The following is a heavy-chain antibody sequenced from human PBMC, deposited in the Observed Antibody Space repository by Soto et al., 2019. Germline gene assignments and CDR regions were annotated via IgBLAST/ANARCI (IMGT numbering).Heavy chain of an antibody. D-gene: IGHD4-17*01. CDR1: GDSISSYY. CDR2: IYYSGST. Sequence: SETLSLTCTVSGDSISSYYWSWIRQPPGKGLEWIGYIYYSGSTNYNPSLKSRVTISVDTSKNQFSLNLSSVTAADTAVYYCARDRGDYDDHALYDYWGQGTLVTVSS. V-gene: IGHV4-59*01. CDR3: ARDRGDYDDHALYDY. J-gene: IGHJ4*02.